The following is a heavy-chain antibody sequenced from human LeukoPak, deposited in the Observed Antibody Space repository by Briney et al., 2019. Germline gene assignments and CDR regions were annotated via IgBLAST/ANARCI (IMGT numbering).Heavy chain of an antibody. CDR1: GFTFSRYN. D-gene: IGHD6-19*01. J-gene: IGHJ6*03. CDR2: ISSRSSYI. V-gene: IGHV3-21*01. Sequence: GGSLRLSCAGSGFTFSRYNMNWFRQAPGKGLERVSSISSRSSYIFYADSVKGRFTISRDNAKNSLYLQMNSLGAEDTAVYYCARDAQWLIPEGYYYYMDVWGKGTTVTVSS. CDR3: ARDAQWLIPEGYYYYMDV.